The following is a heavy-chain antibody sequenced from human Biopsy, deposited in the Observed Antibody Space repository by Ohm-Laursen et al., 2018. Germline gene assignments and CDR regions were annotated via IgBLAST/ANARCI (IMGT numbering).Heavy chain of an antibody. V-gene: IGHV4-59*11. J-gene: IGHJ6*02. CDR1: GGSMSDHY. Sequence: PGTLSLTCTVSGGSMSDHYWSWLRQTPGKGLEWLGYIYYTGKTTYNPSLESRITISVHTSKNKFSLQLDSMTAADTAVYYCGRVWLWRGYGMDVWGQGTTVTVSS. D-gene: IGHD6-19*01. CDR2: IYYTGKT. CDR3: GRVWLWRGYGMDV.